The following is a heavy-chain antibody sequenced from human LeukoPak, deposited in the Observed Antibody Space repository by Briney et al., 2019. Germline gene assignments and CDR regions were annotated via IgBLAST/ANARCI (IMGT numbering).Heavy chain of an antibody. V-gene: IGHV3-72*01. J-gene: IGHJ4*02. D-gene: IGHD5-12*01. CDR2: IRNKANTYTT. CDR3: ARGRGYTGYVDY. Sequence: GGSLRLSCAASGFTLSEHYMDWVRQAPGKGLEWVGRIRNKANTYTTEYAASVKGRFTISRDDSQNSLYLQLSSLKSEDTAIYYCARGRGYTGYVDYWGQGTLVSVSS. CDR1: GFTLSEHY.